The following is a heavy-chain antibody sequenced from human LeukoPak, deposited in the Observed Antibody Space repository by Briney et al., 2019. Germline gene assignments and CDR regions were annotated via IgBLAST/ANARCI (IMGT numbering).Heavy chain of an antibody. D-gene: IGHD3-22*01. V-gene: IGHV4-34*01. J-gene: IGHJ4*02. CDR1: GGSFSGYY. Sequence: SETLSLTCAVYGGSFSGYYWSWIRQPPGKGLEWLGEINHSGSTNYNPSLKSRVTISLDTSKNQFSLKLSSVTAADTAVYYCERGKYCYDSSGYYGYWGQGTLVTVSS. CDR3: ERGKYCYDSSGYYGY. CDR2: INHSGST.